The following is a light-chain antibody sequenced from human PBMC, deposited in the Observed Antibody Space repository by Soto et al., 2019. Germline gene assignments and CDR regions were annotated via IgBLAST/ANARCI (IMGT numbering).Light chain of an antibody. CDR2: ATS. CDR3: QQYGSSPPT. V-gene: IGKV3-20*01. Sequence: EIVLTQSPGTLSLSPGERSTLACRSSQSVSSIYLAWYQQKPGQAPSLLIYATSSRATGIPDRFSGSGSGTDFTLTISRLEPEDFAVYYCQQYGSSPPTFGQGTKVDIK. J-gene: IGKJ1*01. CDR1: QSVSSIY.